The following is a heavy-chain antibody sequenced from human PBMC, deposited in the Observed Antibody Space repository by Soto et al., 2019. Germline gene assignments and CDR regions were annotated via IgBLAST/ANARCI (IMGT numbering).Heavy chain of an antibody. J-gene: IGHJ3*02. CDR2: IKSKTDGGTT. CDR1: GFTFSNAR. Sequence: LRLSCAASGFTFSNARMNWVRQAPGKGLEWVGRIKSKTDGGTTDYAAPVKGRFTISRDDSKNTLYLQMNSLKTEDTAVYYCTTAGNYYDSSGYSHAFDIWGQGTMVTVSS. D-gene: IGHD3-22*01. CDR3: TTAGNYYDSSGYSHAFDI. V-gene: IGHV3-15*07.